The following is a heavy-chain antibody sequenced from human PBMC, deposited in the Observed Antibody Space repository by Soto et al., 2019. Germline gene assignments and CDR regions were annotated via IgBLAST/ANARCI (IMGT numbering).Heavy chain of an antibody. CDR2: IYTGGST. D-gene: IGHD5-12*01. J-gene: IGHJ4*02. CDR1: GFTVSSNY. Sequence: EVQLVESGGGLVQPGGSLRLSCAASGFTVSSNYMSWVRQAPGKGLEWVSVIYTGGSTYYADSVKGRFTISRDNSKNTLYLPMNSLRVDDTAVYYCARAPRTRGSSAHYFDYWGQGTLVTVSS. V-gene: IGHV3-66*01. CDR3: ARAPRTRGSSAHYFDY.